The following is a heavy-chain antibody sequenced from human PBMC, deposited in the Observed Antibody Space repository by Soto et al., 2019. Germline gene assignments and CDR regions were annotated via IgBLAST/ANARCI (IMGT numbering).Heavy chain of an antibody. CDR3: ARDKITGLFDY. CDR1: SGSFSGYY. Sequence: QVQLQQWGGGLLKPSETLSLTCAVYSGSFSGYYWTWIRQPPGTGLEWIGEINHSGSTNYNPSLKSRVTISVDTSKNQFSLKLTSVTAADTALYYCARDKITGLFDYWGQGTLVTVSS. V-gene: IGHV4-34*01. J-gene: IGHJ4*02. CDR2: INHSGST. D-gene: IGHD2-8*02.